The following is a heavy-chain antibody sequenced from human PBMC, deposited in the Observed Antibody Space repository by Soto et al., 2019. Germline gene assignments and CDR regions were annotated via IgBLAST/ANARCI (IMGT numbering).Heavy chain of an antibody. CDR2: IYYIGNT. Sequence: SETLSLTCSVSGGSISSSNYYWAWIRQPPGKGLEWIGSIYYIGNTYYNPSLKSRVTMSVDTSKNQFSLKVTSVTAADTAIYCCASEDRTNGYNYDYWGQGTLVTVSS. J-gene: IGHJ4*02. CDR3: ASEDRTNGYNYDY. D-gene: IGHD1-1*01. CDR1: GGSISSSNYY. V-gene: IGHV4-39*01.